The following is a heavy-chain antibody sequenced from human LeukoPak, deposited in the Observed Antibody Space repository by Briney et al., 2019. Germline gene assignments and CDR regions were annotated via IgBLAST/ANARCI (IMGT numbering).Heavy chain of an antibody. V-gene: IGHV3-7*01. CDR1: GFTFSSYW. J-gene: IGHJ6*03. D-gene: IGHD3-3*01. Sequence: PGGSLRLSCAASGFTFSSYWMNWVRQAPGMGLEWVANIKQDGSEKYYVDSVKGRFTISRDNAKNSLYLQMNSLRAEDTAVYYCARYSAYYDFWSGDYYYYMDVWGKGTTVTVSS. CDR3: ARYSAYYDFWSGDYYYYMDV. CDR2: IKQDGSEK.